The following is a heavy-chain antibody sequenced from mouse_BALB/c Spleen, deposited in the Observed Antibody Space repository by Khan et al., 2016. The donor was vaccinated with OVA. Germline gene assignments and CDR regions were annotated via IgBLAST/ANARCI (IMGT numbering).Heavy chain of an antibody. CDR2: IWSGGST. D-gene: IGHD2-13*01. V-gene: IGHV2-2*02. CDR1: GFSLTNYG. CDR3: AREGLPFAY. J-gene: IGHJ3*01. Sequence: QVQLKQSGPGLVQPSQSLSITCTVTGFSLTNYGVHWVRQSPGKGLEWLGVIWSGGSTDFNAAFISRLSISKDNSKSQVFFKMNSLQTNDSAIYYCAREGLPFAYWGQGTLVTVSA.